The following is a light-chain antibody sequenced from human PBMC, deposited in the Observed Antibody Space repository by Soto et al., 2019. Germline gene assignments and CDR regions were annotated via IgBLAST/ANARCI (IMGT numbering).Light chain of an antibody. J-gene: IGKJ5*01. Sequence: EIVLTQSPGTLSLSPVERATLSCMASQSVSSNYLAWYQQKPGQAPRLLMYGASDRATGTPGRFSGSGSGTDFTLTISGLEPEDSAVYYCQQFDDSVTFGQGTRLEIK. CDR3: QQFDDSVT. CDR2: GAS. V-gene: IGKV3-20*01. CDR1: QSVSSNY.